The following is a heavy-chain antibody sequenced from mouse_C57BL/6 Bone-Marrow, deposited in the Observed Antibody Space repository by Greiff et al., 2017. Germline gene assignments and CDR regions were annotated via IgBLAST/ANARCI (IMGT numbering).Heavy chain of an antibody. CDR3: ARWGYVGLSGLAY. V-gene: IGHV1-64*01. CDR2: IHPNSGST. CDR1: GYTFTSYW. Sequence: QVQLQQPGAELVKPGASVKLSCKASGYTFTSYWMHWVKQRPGQGLEWIGMIHPNSGSTNYNEKLKSKATLTVDKASSTAYMQLSSLTSEDSAVYYGARWGYVGLSGLAYCGQGTLVTVAA. J-gene: IGHJ3*01. D-gene: IGHD2-2*01.